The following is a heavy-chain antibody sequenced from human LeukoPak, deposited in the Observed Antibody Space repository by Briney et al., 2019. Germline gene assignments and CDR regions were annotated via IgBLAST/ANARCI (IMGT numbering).Heavy chain of an antibody. J-gene: IGHJ4*02. D-gene: IGHD2-15*01. CDR3: AKTTFAVEAATPLDY. Sequence: GRSLRLSCAASGFTFSTYGMHWVRQAPGKGLEWVAVISYDGSNKYYADSVKGRFTISRDNSKNTLYLQMNSLRAEDTALYYCAKTTFAVEAATPLDYWGQGTLVTVSS. V-gene: IGHV3-30*18. CDR2: ISYDGSNK. CDR1: GFTFSTYG.